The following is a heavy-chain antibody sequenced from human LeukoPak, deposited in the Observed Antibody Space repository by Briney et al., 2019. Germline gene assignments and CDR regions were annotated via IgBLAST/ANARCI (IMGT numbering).Heavy chain of an antibody. D-gene: IGHD3-22*01. Sequence: PSETLSLTCDVFGGSFTDYFWTWIRQSPGKGLEGFGEINDYTGNTNSNPSLNSRVSISLEKSKNQFSLELRSVTAADTAVYYCARGRVAKIVVVHSFQYGMDVWGQGTTVTVSS. CDR2: INDYTGNT. V-gene: IGHV4-34*01. CDR1: GGSFTDYF. CDR3: ARGRVAKIVVVHSFQYGMDV. J-gene: IGHJ6*02.